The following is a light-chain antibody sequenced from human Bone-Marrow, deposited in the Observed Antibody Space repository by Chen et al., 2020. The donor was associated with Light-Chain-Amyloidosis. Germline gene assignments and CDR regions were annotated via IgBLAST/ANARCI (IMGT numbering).Light chain of an antibody. CDR2: DVT. J-gene: IGLJ1*01. CDR3: CSYAGSTPPYV. CDR1: STDVGSYNL. V-gene: IGLV2-23*02. Sequence: QSALTQPASVSGSPGQSITISCTGTSTDVGSYNLVSWYQQHPDKAPTLIIYDVTKRPSGVSNRFSGSKSFNTASLTISGLQAEDEADYYCCSYAGSTPPYVFGTGTKVTVL.